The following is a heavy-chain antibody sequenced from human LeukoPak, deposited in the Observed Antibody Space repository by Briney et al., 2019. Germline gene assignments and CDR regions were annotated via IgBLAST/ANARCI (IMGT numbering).Heavy chain of an antibody. CDR1: GGSFSGYY. V-gene: IGHV4-34*01. CDR2: INHSGST. CDR3: ARGLLALRWPTPGFDI. D-gene: IGHD5-24*01. Sequence: SETLSLTCVVYGGSFSGYYWSWIRQPPGKGLEWIGEINHSGSTNYNPSLKSRVTISVDTSKNQFSLKLSSVTAADTAVYYCARGLLALRWPTPGFDIWGQGTMVTVSS. J-gene: IGHJ3*02.